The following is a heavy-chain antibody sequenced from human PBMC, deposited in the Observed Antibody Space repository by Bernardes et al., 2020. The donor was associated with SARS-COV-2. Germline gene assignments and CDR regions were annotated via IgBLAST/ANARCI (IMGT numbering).Heavy chain of an antibody. CDR1: GGSISSSSYY. CDR3: ARQPGIVVVPAAKDYYGMDV. V-gene: IGHV4-39*01. D-gene: IGHD2-2*01. CDR2: IYYSGST. J-gene: IGHJ6*02. Sequence: TLSLTCTVSGGSISSSSYYWGWIRQPPGKGLEWIGSIYYSGSTYYNPSLKSRVTISVDTSKNQFSLKLSSVTAADTAVYYCARQPGIVVVPAAKDYYGMDVWGQGTTVTVSS.